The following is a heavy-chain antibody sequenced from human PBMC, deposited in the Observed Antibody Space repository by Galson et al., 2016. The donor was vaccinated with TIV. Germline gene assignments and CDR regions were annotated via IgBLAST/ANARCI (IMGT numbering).Heavy chain of an antibody. CDR3: ARATPSVFGIIMTLDS. CDR1: GDSVSSNSAA. J-gene: IGHJ4*02. D-gene: IGHD3-16*01. Sequence: CAISGDSVSSNSAAWNWPRQSPSRGLEWLGRTFYRYKWYNDYAQSVKSRITINPDTSKNLFSLQLNSVTPEDTAVYYCARATPSVFGIIMTLDSWGQGTLVTVSS. CDR2: TFYRYKWYN. V-gene: IGHV6-1*01.